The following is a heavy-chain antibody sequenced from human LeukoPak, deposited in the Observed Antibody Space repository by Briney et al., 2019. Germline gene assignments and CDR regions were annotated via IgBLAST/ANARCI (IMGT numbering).Heavy chain of an antibody. Sequence: PGGSLRLSCAASGFTFSSYGMHWVRQAPGKGLEWVAFIRYGGSNKYYADSVKGRFTISRNNSKNTLYLQMNSLRAEDTAVYYCAKERIVPAAFDYWGQGTLVTVSS. J-gene: IGHJ4*02. CDR3: AKERIVPAAFDY. CDR1: GFTFSSYG. V-gene: IGHV3-30*02. CDR2: IRYGGSNK. D-gene: IGHD2-2*01.